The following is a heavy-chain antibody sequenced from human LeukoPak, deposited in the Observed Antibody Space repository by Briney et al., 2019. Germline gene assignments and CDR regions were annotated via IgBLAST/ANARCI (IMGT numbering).Heavy chain of an antibody. J-gene: IGHJ6*03. CDR2: IYHSGST. CDR3: ARGSIDYYGSDNYYNVGRHYYYYMDV. Sequence: SETLSLTCTVSGYSISSGYYWGWIRQPPGKGLEWIGSIYHSGSTYYNPSLKSRVTISVDTSKNQFSLKLSSVTAADAAVYYCARGSIDYYGSDNYYNVGRHYYYYMDVWGKGTTVTISS. D-gene: IGHD3-10*01. V-gene: IGHV4-38-2*02. CDR1: GYSISSGYY.